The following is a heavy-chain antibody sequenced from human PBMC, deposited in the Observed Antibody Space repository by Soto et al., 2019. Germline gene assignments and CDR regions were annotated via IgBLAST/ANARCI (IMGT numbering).Heavy chain of an antibody. CDR3: ARHLSIVAAEVTDY. D-gene: IGHD5-12*01. CDR2: IYPGDSDT. V-gene: IGHV5-51*01. CDR1: GYSFISYW. Sequence: HGESLKISCKGSGYSFISYWIGWVRQMPGKGLEWMGIIYPGDSDTRYSPSFQGQVTISADKSISTAYLQWSSLKASDTAMYYCARHLSIVAAEVTDYWGQGTLVTVSS. J-gene: IGHJ4*02.